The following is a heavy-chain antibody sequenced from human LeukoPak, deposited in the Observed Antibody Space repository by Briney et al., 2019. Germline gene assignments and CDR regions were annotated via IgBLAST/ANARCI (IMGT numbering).Heavy chain of an antibody. CDR2: INPNSGGT. D-gene: IGHD6-6*01. CDR3: ARGGQQPRKQLEV. CDR1: GYTFTGYY. J-gene: IGHJ4*02. V-gene: IGHV1-2*02. Sequence: PRASVNVSCKASGYTFTGYYMHWVRQAPGKGLEWMGWINPNSGGTNYAQKFQGMVTMTRDTSISTAYMELSRLRSDDTAVYYCARGGQQPRKQLEVWGQGTLVTVSS.